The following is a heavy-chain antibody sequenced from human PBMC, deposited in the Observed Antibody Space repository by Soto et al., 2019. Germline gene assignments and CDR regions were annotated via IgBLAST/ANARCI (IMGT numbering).Heavy chain of an antibody. CDR3: AAEGSFWSGYYQGDYYYYGMDV. J-gene: IGHJ6*02. CDR1: GFTFTSSA. Sequence: ASVKVSCRASGFTFTSSAVQWVRQARGQRLEWIGLIVVGSGNTNYAQKFQERVTSTRDMSTSTAYMELSSLRSEDTAVYYCAAEGSFWSGYYQGDYYYYGMDVWG. D-gene: IGHD3-3*01. V-gene: IGHV1-58*01. CDR2: IVVGSGNT.